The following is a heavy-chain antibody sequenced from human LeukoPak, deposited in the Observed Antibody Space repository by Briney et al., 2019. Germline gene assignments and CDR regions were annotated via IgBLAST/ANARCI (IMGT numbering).Heavy chain of an antibody. CDR1: GGSISTYY. J-gene: IGHJ4*02. CDR2: IFDSGST. D-gene: IGHD3-22*01. CDR3: ARVQQYDKFDY. Sequence: PSETLSLTCTVSGGSISTYYWSWIRQPPGKALEWIAYIFDSGSTNYNPSLKSRVTLSADTSKNQFSLKLSSVTAADTAVYYCARVQQYDKFDYWGQGTLVTVSS. V-gene: IGHV4-59*01.